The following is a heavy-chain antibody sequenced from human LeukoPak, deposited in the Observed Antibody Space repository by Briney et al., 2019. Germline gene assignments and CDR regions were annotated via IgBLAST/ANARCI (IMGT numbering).Heavy chain of an antibody. J-gene: IGHJ4*02. CDR1: GFTFSSYG. D-gene: IGHD2-2*01. CDR3: ANIPAAGPFDY. V-gene: IGHV3-30*18. CDR2: ISYDGSNK. Sequence: GGSLRLSCAASGFTFSSYGMHWVRQAPGKGLEWVAVISYDGSNKYYADSVKGRFTISRDNTKNTLYLQMNSLRAEDTAVYYCANIPAAGPFDYWGQGALVTVSS.